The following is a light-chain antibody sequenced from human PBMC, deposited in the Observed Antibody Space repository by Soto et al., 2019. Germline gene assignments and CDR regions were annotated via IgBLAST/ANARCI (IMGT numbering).Light chain of an antibody. Sequence: DIQLTQSPSFLSASVGDRVTITCRASQGISSYLAWYQQKPGKAPKLLIYAASTLQGGVPSRFSGSGSGTAVTITISSLQPADFAPYYCQQLNSYLMYTFGQGTKLEIK. CDR1: QGISSY. CDR2: AAS. CDR3: QQLNSYLMYT. V-gene: IGKV1-9*01. J-gene: IGKJ2*01.